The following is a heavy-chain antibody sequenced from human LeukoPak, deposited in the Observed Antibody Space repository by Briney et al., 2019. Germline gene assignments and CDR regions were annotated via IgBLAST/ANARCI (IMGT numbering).Heavy chain of an antibody. Sequence: GGSLRLSCAASGFTFSSYGMHWVRQAPGKGLEWVAVIWYDGSNKYYADSVKGRFTISRDNSKNTLYLQMNSLRAEDTAVYYCSVVPAARDAFDIWGQGTMVTVSS. D-gene: IGHD2-2*01. CDR1: GFTFSSYG. J-gene: IGHJ3*02. CDR2: IWYDGSNK. V-gene: IGHV3-33*01. CDR3: SVVPAARDAFDI.